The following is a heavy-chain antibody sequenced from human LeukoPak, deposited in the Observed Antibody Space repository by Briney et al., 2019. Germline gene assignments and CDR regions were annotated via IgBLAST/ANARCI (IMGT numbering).Heavy chain of an antibody. CDR1: GGSFSGYY. J-gene: IGHJ4*02. CDR3: ARGIVGATDFDY. V-gene: IGHV4-34*01. Sequence: SETLSLTCAVYGGSFSGYYWSWIRQRPGKGLEWIGEIDHSGSTNYNPSLKSRVTISVHTSKNQFSLKLSSVTAADAAVYYCARGIVGATDFDYWGQGTLVTVSS. D-gene: IGHD1-26*01. CDR2: IDHSGST.